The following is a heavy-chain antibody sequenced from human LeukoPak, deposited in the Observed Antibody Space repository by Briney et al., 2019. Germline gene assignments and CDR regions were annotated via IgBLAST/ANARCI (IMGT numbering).Heavy chain of an antibody. J-gene: IGHJ5*02. Sequence: GESLKISCNGSGYSFTSYWIGWVRQMPGKGLEWMGIIYPGDSDTRYSPSFQGQVTISADKSISTAYLQWSSLKASDTATYYCARLYHYYGSGSYNTWFDPWGQGTLVTVSS. V-gene: IGHV5-51*01. CDR3: ARLYHYYGSGSYNTWFDP. CDR2: IYPGDSDT. CDR1: GYSFTSYW. D-gene: IGHD3-10*01.